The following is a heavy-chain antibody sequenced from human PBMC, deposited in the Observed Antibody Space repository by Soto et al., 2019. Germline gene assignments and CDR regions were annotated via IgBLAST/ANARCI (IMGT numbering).Heavy chain of an antibody. J-gene: IGHJ1*01. D-gene: IGHD3-3*01. V-gene: IGHV3-30-3*01. CDR3: ARSRSGAVPDSFGY. CDR1: GFMFSSYA. Sequence: QVQLVESGGRVVQPGGSLRLSCAASGFMFSSYAIHWVRQAPGKGLEWVAVISKDGSGNYYADSVRGRFSISRDKSKNTVYLEMNGMRDDDTAVFYCARSRSGAVPDSFGYWGQCTLVTVSS. CDR2: ISKDGSGN.